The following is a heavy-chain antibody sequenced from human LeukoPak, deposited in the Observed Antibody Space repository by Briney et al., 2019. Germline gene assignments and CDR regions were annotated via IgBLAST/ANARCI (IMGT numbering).Heavy chain of an antibody. V-gene: IGHV4-39*07. J-gene: IGHJ4*02. CDR3: AREANYYGSGSYFEGTFDY. CDR2: IYYSGST. D-gene: IGHD3-10*01. CDR1: GGSISSSSYY. Sequence: SETLSLTCTVSGGSISSSSYYWGWIRQPPGKGLEWIGSIYYSGSTYYNPSLKSRVTISIDTSKNEFSLKLTSVTAADTAVYFCAREANYYGSGSYFEGTFDYWGQGSLVTVSS.